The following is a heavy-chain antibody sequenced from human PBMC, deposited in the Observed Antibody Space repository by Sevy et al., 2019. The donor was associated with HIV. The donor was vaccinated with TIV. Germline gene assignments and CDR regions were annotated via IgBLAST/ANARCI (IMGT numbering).Heavy chain of an antibody. Sequence: GGSLRLSCAASGFIFSTYGIHWVRQAPGKGLEWVAVISFDGSDKYYADSVRGRFTISRDNSKITRYLQMNSLRVEDTAIYYCAKMQGGSYNYYGMDVWGQGTTVTVSS. CDR3: AKMQGGSYNYYGMDV. D-gene: IGHD2-15*01. V-gene: IGHV3-30*18. J-gene: IGHJ6*02. CDR1: GFIFSTYG. CDR2: ISFDGSDK.